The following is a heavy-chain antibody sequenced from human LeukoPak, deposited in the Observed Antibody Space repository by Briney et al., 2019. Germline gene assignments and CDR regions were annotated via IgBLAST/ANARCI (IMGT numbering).Heavy chain of an antibody. CDR2: IYHSGST. Sequence: SETLSLTCAVSGGSISSGGYSWSWIRQPPGKGLEWIGYIYHSGSTYYNPSLKSRVTISVDRSKNQFSLKLSSVTAADTAVYYCARGGYYYNYFDYWGQGTLVTVSS. J-gene: IGHJ4*02. CDR1: GGSISSGGYS. V-gene: IGHV4-30-2*01. D-gene: IGHD3-22*01. CDR3: ARGGYYYNYFDY.